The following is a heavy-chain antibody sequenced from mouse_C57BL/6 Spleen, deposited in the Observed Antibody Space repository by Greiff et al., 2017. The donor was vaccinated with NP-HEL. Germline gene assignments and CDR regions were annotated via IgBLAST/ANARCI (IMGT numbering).Heavy chain of an antibody. CDR1: GFTFSDYG. V-gene: IGHV5-17*01. J-gene: IGHJ1*03. CDR3: ARGITTVVRWYFDV. Sequence: DVMLVESGGGLVKPGGSLKLSCAASGFTFSDYGMHWVRQAPEKGLEWVAYLSSGSRTIYYAGTGKGPFTLSRDNAKNTLFLQMTSLRSEDTAMYYCARGITTVVRWYFDVWGTGTTVTVSS. D-gene: IGHD1-1*01. CDR2: LSSGSRTI.